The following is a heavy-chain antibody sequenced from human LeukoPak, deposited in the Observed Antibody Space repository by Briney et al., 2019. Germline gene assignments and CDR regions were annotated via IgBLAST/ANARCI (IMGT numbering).Heavy chain of an antibody. D-gene: IGHD3-22*01. V-gene: IGHV3-73*01. CDR3: TGLTDSGGYFDY. CDR1: GFTFSGSA. CDR2: IRSKADSYTA. J-gene: IGHJ4*02. Sequence: GGSLRLSCAASGFTFSGSAMHWVRQASGKGLEWVGRIRSKADSYTAAYAASVKGRFTISRDDSKNTAYLQMNSLKTEDTAVYYCTGLTDSGGYFDYWGQGTLVTVSS.